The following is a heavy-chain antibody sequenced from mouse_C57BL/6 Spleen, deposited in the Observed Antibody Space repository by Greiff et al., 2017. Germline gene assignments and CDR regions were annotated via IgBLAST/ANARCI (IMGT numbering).Heavy chain of an antibody. V-gene: IGHV5-4*01. Sequence: EVQGVESGGGLVKPGGSLKLSCAASGFTFSSYAMSWVRQTPEKRLEWVATISDGGSYTYYPDKVKGRFTISRDNAKNNLYLQMSHLTSEDTAMYYCARTYGSSAYYLDYGGQGTTLTVSS. J-gene: IGHJ2*01. CDR1: GFTFSSYA. CDR3: ARTYGSSAYYLDY. D-gene: IGHD1-1*01. CDR2: ISDGGSYT.